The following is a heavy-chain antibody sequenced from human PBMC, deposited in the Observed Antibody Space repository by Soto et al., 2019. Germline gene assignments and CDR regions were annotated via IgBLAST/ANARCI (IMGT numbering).Heavy chain of an antibody. V-gene: IGHV1-18*01. CDR3: AREGMAATGRANYYYYYGMDV. CDR1: GYTFTSYG. Sequence: ASVKVSCKASGYTFTSYGISWVRQAPGQGLEWMGWISAYNGNTNYAQKLQGRVTMTTDTSTSTAYMELRSLRSDDTAVYYCAREGMAATGRANYYYYYGMDVWGQGTTVTVSS. CDR2: ISAYNGNT. D-gene: IGHD6-13*01. J-gene: IGHJ6*02.